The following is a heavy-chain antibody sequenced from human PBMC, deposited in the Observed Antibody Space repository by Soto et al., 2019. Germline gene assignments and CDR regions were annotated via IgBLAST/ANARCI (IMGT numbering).Heavy chain of an antibody. Sequence: ASVNVSFKASGYTFTSYDINWVRQATGQGLEWMGWMNPNSGNTGYAQKFQGRVTMTRNTSISTAYMELSSLRSEDTAVYYCARMDSSSSDFDYWGQGTLVTVSS. CDR1: GYTFTSYD. V-gene: IGHV1-8*01. D-gene: IGHD6-6*01. CDR3: ARMDSSSSDFDY. CDR2: MNPNSGNT. J-gene: IGHJ4*02.